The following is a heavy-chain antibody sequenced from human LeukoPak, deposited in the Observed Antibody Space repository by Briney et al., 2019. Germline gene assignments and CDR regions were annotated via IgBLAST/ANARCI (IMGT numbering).Heavy chain of an antibody. J-gene: IGHJ6*02. CDR2: IYSNGNT. CDR3: ARTSRHYYNSGSDVAPWPAEMDV. D-gene: IGHD3-10*01. CDR1: GGSISDYY. Sequence: SETLSLTCTVSGGSISDYYWTWIRQPPGKGLERIGYIYSNGNTVYSPSLNSRASISLDTSKNQFFLRLTSVIAADTAVYYCARTSRHYYNSGSDVAPWPAEMDVWGQGTTVTVSS. V-gene: IGHV4-59*01.